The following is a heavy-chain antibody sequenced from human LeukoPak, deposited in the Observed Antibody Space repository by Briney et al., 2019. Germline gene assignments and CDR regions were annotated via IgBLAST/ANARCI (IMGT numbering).Heavy chain of an antibody. CDR2: IFHSGST. Sequence: SETLSPTCTVSGYSISSGYYWGWIRQPPGKGLEWIGNIFHSGSTYYNPSLKSRVTISVDTSKNQFSLKLSSVTAADTAVYYCARLGRFLHYFDYWGQGTLVTVSS. V-gene: IGHV4-38-2*02. CDR3: ARLGRFLHYFDY. D-gene: IGHD3-3*01. CDR1: GYSISSGYY. J-gene: IGHJ4*02.